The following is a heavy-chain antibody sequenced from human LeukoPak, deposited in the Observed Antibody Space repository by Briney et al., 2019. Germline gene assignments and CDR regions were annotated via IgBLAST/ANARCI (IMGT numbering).Heavy chain of an antibody. V-gene: IGHV1-3*01. J-gene: IGHJ4*02. Sequence: ASVKVSCKASGYTFTSYAMHWVRQAPGQRLEWMGWISAGNGNTKYSQKFQGRVTITRDTSASTAYMELSGLRSEDTAVYYCAREDGGGLDYWGQGTLVTVSS. CDR3: AREDGGGLDY. CDR2: ISAGNGNT. D-gene: IGHD4-23*01. CDR1: GYTFTSYA.